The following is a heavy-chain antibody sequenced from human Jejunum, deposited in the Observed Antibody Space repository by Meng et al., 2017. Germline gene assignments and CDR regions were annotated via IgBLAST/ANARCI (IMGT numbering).Heavy chain of an antibody. CDR1: VDCFRVSRC. CDR2: IYHSEHS. V-gene: IGHV4/OR15-8*02. D-gene: IGHD3-16*01. CDR3: ARGVGDIRFGFDY. Sequence: GLLRRCVSSSLTSDDSVDCFRVSRCWECLGQPPGQGVEWIGEIYHSEHSNFIPCLTSRVSISLDESKNQFSLTLNSVTAADTAVYYCARGVGDIRFGFDYWGQGILVTVSS. J-gene: IGHJ4*02.